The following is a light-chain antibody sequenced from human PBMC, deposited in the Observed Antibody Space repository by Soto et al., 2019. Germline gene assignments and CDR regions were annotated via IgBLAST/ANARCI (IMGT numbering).Light chain of an antibody. J-gene: IGLJ2*01. CDR2: EVR. CDR3: SSFTSQSSLI. CDR1: MRDVGAYTL. V-gene: IGLV2-14*01. Sequence: QSALNQPASVSGSPGQSITISCAGTMRDVGAYTLVSWYQQHPGRAPQLIIFEVRYRPSGISLRFSGSKSGTKASLTISGLQAEDEADSYCSSFTSQSSLIFCGGTTLTVL.